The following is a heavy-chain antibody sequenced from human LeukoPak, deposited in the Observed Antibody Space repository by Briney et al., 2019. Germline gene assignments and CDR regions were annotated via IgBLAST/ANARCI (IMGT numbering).Heavy chain of an antibody. Sequence: PGGSLRLSCAASGFTFSSYGMHWVPQAPGKGLEWVAGIWYDGSNKYYADSVKGRFTISRDNSKTTLYLQMNSLRAEDTAVYYCARSRYYYDSSGYDSLDYWGQGTLVTVSS. J-gene: IGHJ4*02. CDR2: IWYDGSNK. D-gene: IGHD3-22*01. V-gene: IGHV3-33*01. CDR1: GFTFSSYG. CDR3: ARSRYYYDSSGYDSLDY.